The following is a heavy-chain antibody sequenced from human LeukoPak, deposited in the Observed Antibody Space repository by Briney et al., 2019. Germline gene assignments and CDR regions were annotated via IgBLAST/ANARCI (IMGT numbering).Heavy chain of an antibody. CDR2: IRQDGSEK. V-gene: IGHV3-7*05. J-gene: IGHJ4*02. CDR1: GFTYSHFW. D-gene: IGHD1-1*01. CDR3: TRGGWKPVDY. Sequence: TGGSLRLSCAVSGFTYSHFWMSWVRQAPGKGLEWVASIRQDGSEKYYVDSVKGRFTISGDNAQNSLYLQMYSLRAEDTAVYYCTRGGWKPVDYWGQGTLVTVSS.